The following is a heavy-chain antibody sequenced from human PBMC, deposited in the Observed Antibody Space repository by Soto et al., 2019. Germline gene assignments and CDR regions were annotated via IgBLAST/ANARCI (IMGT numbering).Heavy chain of an antibody. V-gene: IGHV3-7*03. J-gene: IGHJ5*02. CDR1: GFTFSNYA. Sequence: GGSLRLSCAVSGFTFSNYAMSWVRQAPGKGPEWVANIKEDGGEQHYVDSVKGRFTISRDNTENSLFLQMNNLRAEDSAIYYCAITTSTVSYWFDPWGPGTQVTVSS. CDR3: AITTSTVSYWFDP. D-gene: IGHD4-4*01. CDR2: IKEDGGEQ.